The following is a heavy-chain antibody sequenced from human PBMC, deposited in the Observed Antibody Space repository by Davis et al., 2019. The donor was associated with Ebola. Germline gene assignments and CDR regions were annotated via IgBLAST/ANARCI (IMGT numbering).Heavy chain of an antibody. CDR2: ISSSSSYT. Sequence: PGGSLRLSCAASGFTFSSYSMNWVRQAPGKGLEWVSYISSSSSYTNYADSVKGRFTISRDNAKNSLYLQMNSLRAEDTAVYYCARDDWNHDYWGQGTLVTVSS. V-gene: IGHV3-21*05. D-gene: IGHD1-1*01. J-gene: IGHJ4*02. CDR1: GFTFSSYS. CDR3: ARDDWNHDY.